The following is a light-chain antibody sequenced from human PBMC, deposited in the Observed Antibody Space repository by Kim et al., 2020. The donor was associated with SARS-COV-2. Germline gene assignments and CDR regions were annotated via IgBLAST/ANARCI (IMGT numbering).Light chain of an antibody. Sequence: DVQMTQSPSSVSASVGDRVTITCRASQGVGSRVAWYQQKPGKAPKLLIFAANNLLSGVPSRFSGSGFGTDFTLTISSLQPEDFATYYCQQANNFPYTFGQGTKLEI. CDR3: QQANNFPYT. CDR1: QGVGSR. V-gene: IGKV1-12*01. CDR2: AAN. J-gene: IGKJ2*01.